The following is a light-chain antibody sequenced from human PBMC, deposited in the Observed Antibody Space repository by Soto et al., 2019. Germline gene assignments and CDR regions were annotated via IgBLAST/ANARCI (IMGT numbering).Light chain of an antibody. Sequence: AIQMTQSPSSLSASVGDRVTITCRASQGIRNDLGWYQQKPGKAPKLLIYAASSLQSGVPSRFSGSGSGTDFTLTISSLQHEDIATYYCQQYDNLPLTLGGGTKVDSK. V-gene: IGKV1-6*01. CDR1: QGIRND. J-gene: IGKJ4*02. CDR2: AAS. CDR3: QQYDNLPLT.